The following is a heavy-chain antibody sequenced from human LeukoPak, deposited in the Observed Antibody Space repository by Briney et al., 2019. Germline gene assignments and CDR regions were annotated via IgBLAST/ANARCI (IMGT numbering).Heavy chain of an antibody. CDR2: ISGSGDST. D-gene: IGHD5-12*01. Sequence: PGGSLRLSCAASGFTFSSYAMSWVRQAPGKGLEWFSAISGSGDSTYYADSVKGRFTISRDNSKNTLYLQMNSLRAEDTAVYYCAKDMEDIVATDRVDYWGQGTLVTVSS. J-gene: IGHJ4*02. V-gene: IGHV3-23*01. CDR1: GFTFSSYA. CDR3: AKDMEDIVATDRVDY.